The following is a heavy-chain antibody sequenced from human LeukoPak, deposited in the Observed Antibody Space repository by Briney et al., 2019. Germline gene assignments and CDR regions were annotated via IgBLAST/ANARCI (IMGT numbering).Heavy chain of an antibody. CDR2: IYSGGST. D-gene: IGHD5-18*01. V-gene: IGHV3-66*01. CDR3: AGDHRYSTSGMDV. CDR1: GFTVSRNY. Sequence: PGGSLRLSCAASGFTVSRNYMSWVRQAPGKGLEWVSVIYSGGSTYRADSVKGRFTISRDNSKNTLYLQMDSLRVEDTAVYYCAGDHRYSTSGMDVWGQGTTVTVSS. J-gene: IGHJ6*02.